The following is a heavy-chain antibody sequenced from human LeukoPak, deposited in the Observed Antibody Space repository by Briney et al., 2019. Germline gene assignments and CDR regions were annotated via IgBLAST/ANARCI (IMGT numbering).Heavy chain of an antibody. CDR2: ISAYNGNT. CDR1: GYTFTSYG. D-gene: IGHD6-6*01. J-gene: IGHJ4*02. CDR3: ARGGAGGAARPFLDY. V-gene: IGHV1-18*01. Sequence: ASVKVSWKASGYTFTSYGITWVRQAPGQGLEWMGWISAYNGNTNYAQKLQGRVTMTTDTSTSTAYMELKSLRSDDTAVYYCARGGAGGAARPFLDYWGQGTLVTVSS.